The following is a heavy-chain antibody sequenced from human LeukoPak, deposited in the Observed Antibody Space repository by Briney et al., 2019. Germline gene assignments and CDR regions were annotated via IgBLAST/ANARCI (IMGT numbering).Heavy chain of an antibody. J-gene: IGHJ2*01. CDR3: ARDQRSFDL. Sequence: PGRSLRLSCAASGFTFSSYGMHWVRQAPGKGLEWVAVISYDGSNKYYADSVKGRFTISRDNSKNTLYLQMNSLRAEDTAVYYCARDQRSFDLWGRGTLVTVSS. CDR1: GFTFSSYG. V-gene: IGHV3-30*03. CDR2: ISYDGSNK.